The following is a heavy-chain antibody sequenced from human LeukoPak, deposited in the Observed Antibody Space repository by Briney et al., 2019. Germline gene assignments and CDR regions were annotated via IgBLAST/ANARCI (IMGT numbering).Heavy chain of an antibody. D-gene: IGHD4-4*01. Sequence: GGSLRLSCAASGFTFSSYSMNWVRQAPGKGLEWVSAISGSGGSTYYADSVKGRFTISRDNSKNTLYLQMNSLRAEDTAVYYCAKDRPLALQPDYWGQGTLVTVSS. J-gene: IGHJ4*02. CDR1: GFTFSSYS. CDR2: ISGSGGST. V-gene: IGHV3-23*01. CDR3: AKDRPLALQPDY.